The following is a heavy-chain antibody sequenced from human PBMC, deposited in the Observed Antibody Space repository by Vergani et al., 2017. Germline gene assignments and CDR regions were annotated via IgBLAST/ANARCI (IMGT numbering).Heavy chain of an antibody. V-gene: IGHV3-7*01. CDR1: GFTFSSYW. CDR3: AREGSGWYLGYYYYGMDV. Sequence: EVQLVESGGGLVQPGGSLRLSCAASGFTFSSYWMSWVRQAPGKGLEWVANIKQDGSEKYYVDSVKGRFTIPRDNAKNSLYLQMNSLRAEDTAVYYCAREGSGWYLGYYYYGMDVWGQGTTVTVSS. CDR2: IKQDGSEK. D-gene: IGHD6-19*01. J-gene: IGHJ6*02.